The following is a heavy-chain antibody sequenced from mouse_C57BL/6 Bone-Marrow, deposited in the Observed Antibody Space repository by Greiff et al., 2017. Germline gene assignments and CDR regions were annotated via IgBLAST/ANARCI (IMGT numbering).Heavy chain of an antibody. Sequence: DVKLVESGGGLVKPGGSLKLSCAASGFTFSSYAMSWVRQTPEKRLEWVATISDGGSYTYYPDNVKGRFTISRDNAKNNLYLQMSHLKSEDTAMYYCARASTVVATGDYWGQGTTLTVSS. V-gene: IGHV5-4*03. CDR2: ISDGGSYT. CDR3: ARASTVVATGDY. J-gene: IGHJ2*01. D-gene: IGHD1-1*01. CDR1: GFTFSSYA.